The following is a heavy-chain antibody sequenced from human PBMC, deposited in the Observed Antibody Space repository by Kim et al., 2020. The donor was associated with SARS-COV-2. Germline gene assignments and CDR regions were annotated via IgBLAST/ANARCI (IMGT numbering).Heavy chain of an antibody. D-gene: IGHD2-15*01. V-gene: IGHV3-74*01. CDR1: GFTFSSYW. J-gene: IGHJ5*02. Sequence: GGSLRLSCAASGFTFSSYWMHWVRQAPGKGLVWVSRINSDGSSTSYADSVKGRFTISRDNAKNTLYLQMNSLRAEDTAVYYCARTIAPYCSGGSCYSFDPWGQGTLVTVSS. CDR2: INSDGSST. CDR3: ARTIAPYCSGGSCYSFDP.